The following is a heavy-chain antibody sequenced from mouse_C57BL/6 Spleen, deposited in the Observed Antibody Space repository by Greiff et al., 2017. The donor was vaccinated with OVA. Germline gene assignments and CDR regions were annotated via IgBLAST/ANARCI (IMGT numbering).Heavy chain of an antibody. D-gene: IGHD2-1*01. CDR3: ARENGTLYAMDY. J-gene: IGHJ4*01. CDR2: INPSNGGT. CDR1: GYTFTSYW. V-gene: IGHV1-53*01. Sequence: QVQLQQPGTELVKPGASVKLSCKASGYTFTSYWMHWVKQRPGQGLEWIGNINPSNGGTNYNEKFKSKATLTVDKSSSTAYLQLSSLTSEDSAVYDCARENGTLYAMDYWGQGTSVTVSA.